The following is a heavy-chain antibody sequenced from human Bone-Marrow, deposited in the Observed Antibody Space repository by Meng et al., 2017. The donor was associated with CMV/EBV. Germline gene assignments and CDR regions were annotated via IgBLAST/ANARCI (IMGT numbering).Heavy chain of an antibody. CDR3: SVDIGDY. Sequence: GESLKISCTASGFNCGDYTMSWVRQAPGKGLEWVGFIRSVPYGATTEYGASVKGRFTISRDDSKSIAYLQMNSMKTEDTAVYYCSVDIGDYWAQGTLVTVSS. CDR2: IRSVPYGATT. J-gene: IGHJ4*02. CDR1: GFNCGDYT. D-gene: IGHD2-2*03. V-gene: IGHV3-49*04.